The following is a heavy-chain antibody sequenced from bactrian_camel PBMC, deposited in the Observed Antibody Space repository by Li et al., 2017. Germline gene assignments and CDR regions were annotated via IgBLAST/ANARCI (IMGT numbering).Heavy chain of an antibody. CDR1: EDAPGVNF. V-gene: IGHV3S54*01. D-gene: IGHD3*01. CDR3: AARSFAYCNNLDPQQYDY. CDR2: LYTTDGSI. Sequence: HVQLVESGGGTVQAGGSLRLSCALSEDAPGVNFLAWFHQTPGEEREAVAGLYTTDGSIYYRDSVKGRFTISRDNAEITMYLDMDSLKPEDTGMYYCAARSFAYCNNLDPQQYDYWGQGTQVTVS. J-gene: IGHJ4*01.